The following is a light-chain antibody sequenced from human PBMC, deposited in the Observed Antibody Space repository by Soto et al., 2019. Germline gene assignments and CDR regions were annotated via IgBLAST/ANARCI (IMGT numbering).Light chain of an antibody. CDR2: EVS. CDR1: SSDTGGYNY. J-gene: IGLJ2*01. CDR3: SAYTTTRTLL. Sequence: QSALTQPASVSGSPGQSIAISCTGSSSDTGGYNYVSWYQQHPGKAPKLMIYEVSSRPSGVSDRFSGSKSGNTASLTISGLQADDEGDYYCSAYTTTRTLLFGGGPKLPVL. V-gene: IGLV2-14*01.